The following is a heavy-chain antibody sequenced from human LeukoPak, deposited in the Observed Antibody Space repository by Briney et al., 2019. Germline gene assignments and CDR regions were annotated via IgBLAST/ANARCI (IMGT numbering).Heavy chain of an antibody. D-gene: IGHD3-10*01. Sequence: GESLRLSCAASGFTFSSHSMNWVRQAPGKGLEWVANIKHDGSENYYVDSVKGRFTISRDNAKNSLYLQMNSLRVEDTAVYYCARRLGGSRRGYFDYWGQGILVTVSS. V-gene: IGHV3-7*01. CDR2: IKHDGSEN. J-gene: IGHJ4*02. CDR3: ARRLGGSRRGYFDY. CDR1: GFTFSSHS.